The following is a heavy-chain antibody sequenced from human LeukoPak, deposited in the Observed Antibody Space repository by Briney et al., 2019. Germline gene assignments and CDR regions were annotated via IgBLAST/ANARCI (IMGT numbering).Heavy chain of an antibody. Sequence: GGSLRLSCAASGFTFSSYSMNWVRQAPGKGREWVSSISSSGAYIYYADSVKGRFTISRDNGKNSLYLQMNSLRDEDTAVYYCVRGTEYDILSGKNFGQYYFDYWGQGTLVTVSS. V-gene: IGHV3-21*01. CDR1: GFTFSSYS. D-gene: IGHD3-9*01. J-gene: IGHJ4*02. CDR2: ISSSGAYI. CDR3: VRGTEYDILSGKNFGQYYFDY.